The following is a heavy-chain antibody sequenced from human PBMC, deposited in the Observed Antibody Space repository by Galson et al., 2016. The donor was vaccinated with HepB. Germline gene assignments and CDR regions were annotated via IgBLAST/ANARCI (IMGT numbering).Heavy chain of an antibody. V-gene: IGHV1-18*01. CDR1: GYTFIHYG. Sequence: SVKVSCKASGYTFIHYGISWVRQAPGQGLEWMGWISTDSGDINYAQKFQGRLSMTTDTSTSTAYMARRSLRSDDSAVYYCARTAVTGPSFFSFWGQGTLVSVSS. CDR2: ISTDSGDI. D-gene: IGHD4-17*01. CDR3: ARTAVTGPSFFSF. J-gene: IGHJ4*02.